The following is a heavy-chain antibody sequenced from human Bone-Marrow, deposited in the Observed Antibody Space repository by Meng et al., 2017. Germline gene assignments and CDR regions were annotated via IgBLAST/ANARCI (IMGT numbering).Heavy chain of an antibody. Sequence: GESLKISCAASGFTFSSYAMHCVRQAPGKGLEWVAVISYDGSNKYYADSVKGRFTISRDNSKNTLYLQMHSLRAEDTAVYYCARDLRLVRRYYYCGMDVWGQGTTVTVSS. CDR2: ISYDGSNK. CDR1: GFTFSSYA. J-gene: IGHJ6*02. CDR3: ARDLRLVRRYYYCGMDV. V-gene: IGHV3-30*04. D-gene: IGHD6-19*01.